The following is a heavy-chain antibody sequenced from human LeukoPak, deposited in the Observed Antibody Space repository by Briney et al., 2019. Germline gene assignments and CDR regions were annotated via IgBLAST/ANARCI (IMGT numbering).Heavy chain of an antibody. D-gene: IGHD3-22*01. CDR3: AAVKYYYDSSGYYSHDAFDI. CDR1: GFTFTSSA. J-gene: IGHJ3*02. Sequence: SVKVSCKASGFTFTSSAMQWVRQARGQRLEWIGWIVVGSGNTNYAQKFQERVTITRDMSTSTAYMELSSLRSEDTAVYYCAAVKYYYDSSGYYSHDAFDIWGQGTMVTASS. V-gene: IGHV1-58*02. CDR2: IVVGSGNT.